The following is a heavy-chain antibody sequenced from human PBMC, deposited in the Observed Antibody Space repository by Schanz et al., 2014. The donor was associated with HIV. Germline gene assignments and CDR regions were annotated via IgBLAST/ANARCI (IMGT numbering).Heavy chain of an antibody. CDR2: LWHDGSNK. J-gene: IGHJ6*02. CDR1: GFTFSSYG. D-gene: IGHD1-26*01. Sequence: QVQLVESGGGVVQPGRSLRLSCAASGFTFSSYGMHWVRQAPGKGLEWVAVLWHDGSNKYYVDSVKDRFTISRDNSKNTIYPQTNGLRAEDTAVYYCARTSRIVIPDRDPRLSYLYGMDVWGQGTTVTVSS. V-gene: IGHV3-33*01. CDR3: ARTSRIVIPDRDPRLSYLYGMDV.